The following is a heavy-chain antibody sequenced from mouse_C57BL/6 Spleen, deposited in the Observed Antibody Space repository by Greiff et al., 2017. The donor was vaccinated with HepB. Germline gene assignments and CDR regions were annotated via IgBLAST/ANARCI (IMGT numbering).Heavy chain of an antibody. J-gene: IGHJ4*01. CDR1: GYAFSSSR. V-gene: IGHV1-82*01. D-gene: IGHD1-1*01. Sequence: VQLQQSGPELVKPGASVKISCKASGYAFSSSRMNWVKQRPGKGLEWIGRIYPGDGDTNYNGKFKGKATLTADTSSSTAYMQLSSLTSEDSAVYFCARSGLLLPMDYWGQGTSVTVSS. CDR3: ARSGLLLPMDY. CDR2: IYPGDGDT.